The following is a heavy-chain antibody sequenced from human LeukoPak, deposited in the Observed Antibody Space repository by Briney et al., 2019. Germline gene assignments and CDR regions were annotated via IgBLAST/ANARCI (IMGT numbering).Heavy chain of an antibody. CDR3: ARQGPKVGATGDAFDI. Sequence: GESLKISCKGSGYTFSTCWIGWVRQMPGKGLEWMGIIYPGDSDTRYSPSFQGQVTISADRSVSTAYLQWSSLTASDTAIYYCARQGPKVGATGDAFDIWGQGTMVTVSS. D-gene: IGHD1-26*01. J-gene: IGHJ3*02. CDR2: IYPGDSDT. CDR1: GYTFSTCW. V-gene: IGHV5-51*01.